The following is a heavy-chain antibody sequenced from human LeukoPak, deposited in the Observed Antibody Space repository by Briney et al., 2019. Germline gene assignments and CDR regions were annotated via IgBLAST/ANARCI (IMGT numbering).Heavy chain of an antibody. CDR2: ISGSGGST. CDR1: GFTFSSCA. Sequence: GGPLRLSCAASGFTFSSCAMSWVRQAPGKGLEWVSAISGSGGSTYYADSVKGRFTISRGNSKNTLYLQMNSLRAEDTAVYYCAKGPYGDYPDYFDYWGQGTLVTVSS. CDR3: AKGPYGDYPDYFDY. J-gene: IGHJ4*02. D-gene: IGHD4-17*01. V-gene: IGHV3-23*01.